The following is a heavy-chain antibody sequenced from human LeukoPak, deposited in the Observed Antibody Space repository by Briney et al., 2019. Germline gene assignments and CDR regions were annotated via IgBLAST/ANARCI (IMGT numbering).Heavy chain of an antibody. Sequence: GASVKVPCKASGYTFTSYDINWVRQATGQGLEWMGWMNPNSGNTGYAQKFQGRVTMTRNTSISTAYMELSSLRSEDTAVYYCARSLVPAAADEFDYWGQGTLVTVSS. CDR1: GYTFTSYD. CDR2: MNPNSGNT. V-gene: IGHV1-8*01. CDR3: ARSLVPAAADEFDY. J-gene: IGHJ4*02. D-gene: IGHD2-2*01.